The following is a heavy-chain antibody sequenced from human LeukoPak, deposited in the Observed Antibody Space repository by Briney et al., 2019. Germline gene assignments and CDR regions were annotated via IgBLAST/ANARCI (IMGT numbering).Heavy chain of an antibody. CDR3: ATDHRYAFDY. CDR2: IRTTAEGAKYA. Sequence: GGSLRLSCATSGFSFTDYPMNWVRQAPGKGLEWISNIRTTAEGAKYAYYADSVKGRVTISRDDGKNTLCLHMNSLRDDDTAVYYCATDHRYAFDYWGQGILVTVSS. V-gene: IGHV3-48*02. CDR1: GFSFTDYP. J-gene: IGHJ4*02. D-gene: IGHD3-9*01.